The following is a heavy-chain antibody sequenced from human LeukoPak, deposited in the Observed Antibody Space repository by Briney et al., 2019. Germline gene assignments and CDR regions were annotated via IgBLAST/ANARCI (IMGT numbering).Heavy chain of an antibody. CDR3: ARDLSKSLVLWYPGWYGMEV. V-gene: IGHV1-69*04. D-gene: IGHD3-10*01. CDR1: GGTFSSYA. Sequence: SVKVSCKASGGTFSSYAISWVRQAPGQGLEWMGRIIPIFGIANYAQKFQGRVTITADKSTSTAYMELSSLRSEDTAVYYCARDLSKSLVLWYPGWYGMEVWGQGTTVTVSS. J-gene: IGHJ6*02. CDR2: IIPIFGIA.